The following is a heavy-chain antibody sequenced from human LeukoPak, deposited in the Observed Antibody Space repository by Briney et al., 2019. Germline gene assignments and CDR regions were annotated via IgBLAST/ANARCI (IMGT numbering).Heavy chain of an antibody. J-gene: IGHJ4*02. CDR1: GFTFNRCW. Sequence: GSLRLSCVVSGFTFNRCWMNWVRQAPGKGLEWVGRIKSKTDGGTAGYATPVKGRFTISRDDSKNTLYLQMNSLKTEDTAVYYCTTQGIAVAGTYFDYWGQGTLVTVSS. CDR3: TTQGIAVAGTYFDY. CDR2: IKSKTDGGTA. V-gene: IGHV3-15*07. D-gene: IGHD6-19*01.